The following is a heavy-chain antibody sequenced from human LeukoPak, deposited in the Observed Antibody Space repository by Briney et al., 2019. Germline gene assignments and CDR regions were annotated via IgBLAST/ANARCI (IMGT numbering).Heavy chain of an antibody. J-gene: IGHJ4*02. D-gene: IGHD2-2*01. V-gene: IGHV4-34*01. CDR2: INHSGST. Sequence: PSETLSLTCAVYGGSFSGYYWSWIRQPPGKGLEWIGEINHSGSTNYNPSLKSRVTISVDTSKNQFSLKLSSVTAADTAVYYCARWRRSCLDYWGQGTLVTVSS. CDR3: ARWRRSCLDY. CDR1: GGSFSGYY.